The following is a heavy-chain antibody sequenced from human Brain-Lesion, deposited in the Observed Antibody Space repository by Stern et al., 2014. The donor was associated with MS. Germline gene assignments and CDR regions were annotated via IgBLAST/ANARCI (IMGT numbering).Heavy chain of an antibody. CDR3: ATLSPGAGGNYYRHFDY. J-gene: IGHJ4*02. CDR1: GYTLTELS. Sequence: VQLVESGAEVKKPGASVKVSCKVSGYTLTELSMHWVRQAPRKGLEWMGGFDPEDGETIYAQKFQGRVTMTEDTYTDTAYMKMSSLRSEDTAVYYCATLSPGAGGNYYRHFDYWGQGTLVTVSS. CDR2: FDPEDGET. V-gene: IGHV1-24*01. D-gene: IGHD1-26*01.